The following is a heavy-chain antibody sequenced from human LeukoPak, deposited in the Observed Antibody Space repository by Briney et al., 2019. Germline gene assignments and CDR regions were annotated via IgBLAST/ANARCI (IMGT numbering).Heavy chain of an antibody. CDR3: ARAEINDYNRY. Sequence: SETLSLTCSVSGYSIRSGYQWGWIRQAPGKGLEWIGSINYSGRTYDNPSLKSRVTISIDTSKNQIFLKLRSTTAADTAHYYCARAEINDYNRYWGQGILVIVSS. J-gene: IGHJ4*02. V-gene: IGHV4-38-2*01. CDR2: INYSGRT. CDR1: GYSIRSGYQ. D-gene: IGHD4-11*01.